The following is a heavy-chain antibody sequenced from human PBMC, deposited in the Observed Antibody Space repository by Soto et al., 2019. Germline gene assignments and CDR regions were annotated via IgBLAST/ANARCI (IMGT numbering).Heavy chain of an antibody. J-gene: IGHJ3*02. CDR2: ISGDGATT. D-gene: IGHD3-22*01. CDR1: GFTIRTYG. Sequence: PGGSLRLSCEASGFTIRTYGMSWVRQAPGKGLEWVSGISGDGATTYYTDSVKGRFTISRDISKNTLYLQMNSLRAEDTAVYYCARETPPSVYYDSSGDAFEIWGQGTMVTVSS. CDR3: ARETPPSVYYDSSGDAFEI. V-gene: IGHV3-23*01.